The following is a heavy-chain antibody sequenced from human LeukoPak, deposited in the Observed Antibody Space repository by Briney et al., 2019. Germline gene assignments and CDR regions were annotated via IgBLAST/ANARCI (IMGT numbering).Heavy chain of an antibody. V-gene: IGHV4-59*08. CDR1: GGSISSYY. Sequence: KTSETLSLTCTVSGGSISSYYWSWIRQPPGKGLEWIGYIYYSGSTNYNPSLKSRVTISVDTSKNQFSPKLSSVTAADTAVYYCARSRYSSSWYDYWGQGTLVTVSS. J-gene: IGHJ4*02. CDR3: ARSRYSSSWYDY. D-gene: IGHD6-13*01. CDR2: IYYSGST.